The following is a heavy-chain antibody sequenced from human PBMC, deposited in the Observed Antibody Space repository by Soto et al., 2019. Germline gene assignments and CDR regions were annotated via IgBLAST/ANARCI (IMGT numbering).Heavy chain of an antibody. CDR3: ARVWGGAFDI. J-gene: IGHJ3*02. CDR1: GGSISTGGYY. D-gene: IGHD3-10*01. V-gene: IGHV4-31*03. CDR2: FYYSGST. Sequence: PSETLSLTCTVSGGSISTGGYYWNWIRQHPGKGLEWIGYFYYSGSTHYNPSLKSRVTISVDRSKNQFSLKLSSVTAADTAVYYCARVWGGAFDIWGQGTMVTVSS.